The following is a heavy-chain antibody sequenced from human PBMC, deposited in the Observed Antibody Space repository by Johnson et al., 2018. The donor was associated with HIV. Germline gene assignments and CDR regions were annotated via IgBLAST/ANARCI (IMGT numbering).Heavy chain of an antibody. CDR1: GFTLNNYG. CDR2: IPYDANNK. V-gene: IGHV3-30*02. J-gene: IGHJ3*02. CDR3: ARGPVFDI. Sequence: QVQLVESGGGVVQPGGSLRLSCAASGFTLNNYGMHWVRQAPGRGLEWVTSIPYDANNKYYVASVKGRFTISRDNAKNSLYLQMNSLRAEDTAVYYCARGPVFDIWGQGTMVTVSS.